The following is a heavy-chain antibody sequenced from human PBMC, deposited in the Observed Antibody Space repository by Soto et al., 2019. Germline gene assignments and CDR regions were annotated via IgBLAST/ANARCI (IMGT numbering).Heavy chain of an antibody. D-gene: IGHD2-21*01. CDR2: IRSKAYGGTT. V-gene: IGHV3-49*04. Sequence: PGGSLRLSCAASGFTFSNYAMHWVRQAPGKGLEWVGFIRSKAYGGTTEYAASVKGRFTISRDDSKSIAYLQMNSLKTEDTAVYYCTRVGVGIVVVSASDAFDIWGQGTMVTVSS. CDR3: TRVGVGIVVVSASDAFDI. J-gene: IGHJ3*02. CDR1: GFTFSNYA.